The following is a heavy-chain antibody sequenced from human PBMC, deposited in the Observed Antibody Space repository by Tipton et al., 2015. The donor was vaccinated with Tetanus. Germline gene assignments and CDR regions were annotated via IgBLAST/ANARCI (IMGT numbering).Heavy chain of an antibody. J-gene: IGHJ3*02. V-gene: IGHV4-31*03. D-gene: IGHD3-10*01. Sequence: TLSLTCTVSGGSISSGGYYWSWIRQHPGTGLEWIGNIYYSGSTYYNPSLKSRLTISADMSKNQVSLNLSSVTAADTAVYYCASHYGSGSDDAFDIWGQGTMVTVSS. CDR1: GGSISSGGYY. CDR2: IYYSGST. CDR3: ASHYGSGSDDAFDI.